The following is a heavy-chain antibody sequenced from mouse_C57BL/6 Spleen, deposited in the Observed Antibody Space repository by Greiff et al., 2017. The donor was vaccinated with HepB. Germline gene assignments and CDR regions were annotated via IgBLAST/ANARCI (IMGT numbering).Heavy chain of an antibody. D-gene: IGHD1-1*01. CDR2: IDPNSGGT. CDR1: GYTFTSYW. J-gene: IGHJ1*03. Sequence: QVQLQQPGAELVKPGASVKLSCKASGYTFTSYWMHWVKQRPGRGLEWIGRIDPNSGGTKYNEKFKSKATLTVDKPSSTAYMQLSSLTSEDSAVYYCASNYGSSYAHWYFDVWGTGTTVTVSS. CDR3: ASNYGSSYAHWYFDV. V-gene: IGHV1-72*01.